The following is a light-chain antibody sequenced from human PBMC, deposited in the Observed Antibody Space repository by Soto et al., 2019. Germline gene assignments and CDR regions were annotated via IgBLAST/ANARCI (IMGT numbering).Light chain of an antibody. CDR2: ETS. CDR3: QQTRSYPST. V-gene: IGKV1-9*01. CDR1: QGIDSY. Sequence: IPLTQSPSSLSASVGDRVTITFRASQGIDSYLAWYQQRPGKVPQLLIYETSILQSGVASSFSGSGSGTDFTLTISSLKAEDFATYYCQQTRSYPSTFGGGTKVDIK. J-gene: IGKJ4*01.